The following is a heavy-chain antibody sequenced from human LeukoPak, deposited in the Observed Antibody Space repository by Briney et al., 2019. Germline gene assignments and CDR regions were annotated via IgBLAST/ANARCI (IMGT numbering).Heavy chain of an antibody. CDR1: GGSFSGYY. CDR2: INHSGST. V-gene: IGHV4-34*01. CDR3: ARGPRLRFLEWLPYYYYGMDV. D-gene: IGHD3-3*01. J-gene: IGHJ6*02. Sequence: SETLSLTCAVYGGSFSGYYWSWIRQPPGKGLEWIGEINHSGSTNYNPSLKSRVTISVDTSKNQFSLKLSSVTAADTAVCYCARGPRLRFLEWLPYYYYGMDVWGQGTTVTVSS.